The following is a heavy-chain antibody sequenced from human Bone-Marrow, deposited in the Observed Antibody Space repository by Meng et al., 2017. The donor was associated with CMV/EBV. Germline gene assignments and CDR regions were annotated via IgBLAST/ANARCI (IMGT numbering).Heavy chain of an antibody. CDR3: ARLYIVVVPAAMGQYNWFDP. V-gene: IGHV1-18*01. D-gene: IGHD2-2*01. CDR1: GYTFTTYG. J-gene: IGHJ5*02. CDR2: ISAYNGNT. Sequence: ASVKVSCKASGYTFTTYGITWVRQAPGLGLEWMGWISAYNGNTNYAQKLQGRVTMTTDTSTSTAYMELRSLRSDDTAVYYCARLYIVVVPAAMGQYNWFDPWGQGTLVTVSS.